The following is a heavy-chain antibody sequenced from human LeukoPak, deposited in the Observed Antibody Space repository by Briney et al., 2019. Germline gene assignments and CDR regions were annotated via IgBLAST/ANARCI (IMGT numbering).Heavy chain of an antibody. CDR2: ISPSGGST. J-gene: IGHJ5*02. Sequence: GASVKVSSKAFGYIFTTYYVHWVRQAPGQGLEWMGKISPSGGSTSYAQQFQGRVTMTRDTSTRTVYMELSSLRSEDTAVYYCARALSDSSGYPWGQGTLVTVSS. V-gene: IGHV1-46*01. D-gene: IGHD3-22*01. CDR1: GYIFTTYY. CDR3: ARALSDSSGYP.